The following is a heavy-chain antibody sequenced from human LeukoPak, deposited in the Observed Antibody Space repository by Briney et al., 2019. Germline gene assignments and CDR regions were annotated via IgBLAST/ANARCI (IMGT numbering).Heavy chain of an antibody. D-gene: IGHD6-19*01. J-gene: IGHJ6*02. V-gene: IGHV1-2*02. CDR2: INPNSGGT. CDR3: ASLVAVAGTHYYYYGMDV. Sequence: ASVKVSCKASGYTFTGYYMHWVRQAPGQGLEWMGWINPNSGGTNYAQKFQGRVTMTRDTSISTAYMELSRLRSGDTAVYYCASLVAVAGTHYYYYGMDVWGQGTTVTVSS. CDR1: GYTFTGYY.